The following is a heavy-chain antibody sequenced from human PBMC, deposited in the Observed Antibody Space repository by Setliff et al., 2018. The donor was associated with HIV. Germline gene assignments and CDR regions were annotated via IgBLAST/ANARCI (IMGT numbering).Heavy chain of an antibody. CDR2: LYYSGST. Sequence: PSEPLSLTCTVSGASITTSSYYWGWIRPPPGQGRGWSGSLYYSGSTYYNPSVKSPVTISVDTSKNQFSLKLSSVTAADTAVYYCARGGEAAGIVSYYYYYMDVWGKGTTVTVSS. CDR1: GASITTSSYY. V-gene: IGHV4-39*01. CDR3: ARGGEAAGIVSYYYYYMDV. J-gene: IGHJ6*03. D-gene: IGHD6-13*01.